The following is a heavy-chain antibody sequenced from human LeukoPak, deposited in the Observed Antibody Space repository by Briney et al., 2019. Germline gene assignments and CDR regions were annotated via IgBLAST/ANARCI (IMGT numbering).Heavy chain of an antibody. D-gene: IGHD6-6*01. V-gene: IGHV3-23*01. J-gene: IGHJ4*02. CDR1: GFTLSSYA. CDR3: AKDYYSSSSGYFDY. Sequence: GGSLRLSCAASGFTLSSYAMSWVRQAPGKGLEWVSAISGSGGSTYYADSVKGRFTISRDNSKNTLYLQMNSLRAEDTAVYYCAKDYYSSSSGYFDYWGQGTLVTVSS. CDR2: ISGSGGST.